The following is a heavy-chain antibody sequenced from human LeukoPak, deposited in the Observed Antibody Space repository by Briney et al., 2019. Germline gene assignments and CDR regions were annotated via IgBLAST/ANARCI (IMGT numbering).Heavy chain of an antibody. CDR1: GFTFSSYA. CDR3: ANDFDY. CDR2: ISSSGDST. V-gene: IGHV3-23*01. J-gene: IGHJ4*02. Sequence: PGGSLRLSCAASGFTFSSYAMSRVRQAPGKGLEWVSAISSSGDSTYYTDSVKGRFTISRDNSRNTLFLQMNSLRDEDTAVYYCANDFDYWGQGTLVTVSS.